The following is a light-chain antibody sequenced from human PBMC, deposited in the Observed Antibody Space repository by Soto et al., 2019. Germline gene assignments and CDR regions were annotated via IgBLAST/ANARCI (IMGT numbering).Light chain of an antibody. J-gene: IGKJ3*01. CDR3: QQSYSSPRFT. CDR2: ATS. CDR1: RTFTGH. Sequence: DIQMTQSPSSLSASVGDRVTITCRASRTFTGHLNWYQHKPGKAPELLIYATSPLHIGVQSRFSGSGSGTDFSLTISSLQPEDFATYYCQQSYSSPRFTFGPGTKVDIK. V-gene: IGKV1-39*01.